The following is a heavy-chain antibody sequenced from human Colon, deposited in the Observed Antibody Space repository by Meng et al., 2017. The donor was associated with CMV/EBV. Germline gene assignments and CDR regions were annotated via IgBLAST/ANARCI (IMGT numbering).Heavy chain of an antibody. Sequence: FSSYALSWVRQGPGKRLEWVSVSYGAGSSTYYADSVKGRFTISRDTSKNTLYLQMNSLRPEDTAVYYCARGLMVFAIRGTYTSYFDYWGQGALVTVSS. CDR2: SYGAGSST. CDR3: ARGLMVFAIRGTYTSYFDY. V-gene: IGHV3-23*03. CDR1: FSSYA. J-gene: IGHJ4*02. D-gene: IGHD2-8*01.